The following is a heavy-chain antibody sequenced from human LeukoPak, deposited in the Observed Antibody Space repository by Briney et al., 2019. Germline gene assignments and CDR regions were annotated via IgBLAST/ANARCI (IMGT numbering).Heavy chain of an antibody. V-gene: IGHV4-34*01. CDR3: ARATGYSSRGYFDY. CDR1: GGSFSGYY. J-gene: IGHJ4*02. Sequence: PSGTLSLTCAVYGGSFSGYYWSWIRQPPGKGLEWIGEINHSGSTNYNPSLKSRVTISVDTSKNQFSLKLSSVTAADTAVYYCARATGYSSRGYFDYWGQGTLVTVSS. D-gene: IGHD6-13*01. CDR2: INHSGST.